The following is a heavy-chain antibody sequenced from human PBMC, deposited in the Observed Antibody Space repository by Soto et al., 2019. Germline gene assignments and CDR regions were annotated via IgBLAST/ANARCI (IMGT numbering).Heavy chain of an antibody. D-gene: IGHD2-2*01. V-gene: IGHV1-18*01. CDR3: ARVDCSSTSCYWGGFDP. J-gene: IGHJ5*02. Sequence: ASVKVSCKASGYTFTSYGISWVRQAPGQGLEWMGWISAYNGNTNYAQKLQGRVTMTTDTSTSTAYMELRSLRSDDTAVYYCARVDCSSTSCYWGGFDPWGQGTLVTVSS. CDR2: ISAYNGNT. CDR1: GYTFTSYG.